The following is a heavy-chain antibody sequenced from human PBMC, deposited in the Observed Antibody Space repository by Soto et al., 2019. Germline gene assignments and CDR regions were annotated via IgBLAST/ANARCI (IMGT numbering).Heavy chain of an antibody. CDR2: IDPSDSYT. V-gene: IGHV5-10-1*01. CDR3: ARRRGSYYSNFDY. J-gene: IGHJ4*02. Sequence: GESLKISCKCSGYSFTSFWISWVRQMPGKGLEWMGRIDPSDSYTNYSPSFQGHVTISADKSISTAYLQWSSLKASDTAMYYCARRRGSYYSNFDYWGQGTLVTVSS. CDR1: GYSFTSFW. D-gene: IGHD1-26*01.